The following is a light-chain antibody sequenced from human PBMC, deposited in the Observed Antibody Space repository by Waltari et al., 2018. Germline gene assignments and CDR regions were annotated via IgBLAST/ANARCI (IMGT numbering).Light chain of an antibody. CDR1: SSDVGGDDS. CDR3: SSQSTNNGVI. V-gene: IGLV2-14*03. J-gene: IGLJ2*01. Sequence: QSALTQPASVSGSPGQSITISCTGSSSDVGGDDSVSWYEDHPGQAPKVLIYDVNKRPSGVSDRFSVSEAGNAASLTISGLQAEDEATFYCSSQSTNNGVIFGGGTKVTVL. CDR2: DVN.